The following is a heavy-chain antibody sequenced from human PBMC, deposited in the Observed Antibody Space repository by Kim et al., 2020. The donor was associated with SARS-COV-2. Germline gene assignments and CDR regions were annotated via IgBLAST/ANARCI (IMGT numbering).Heavy chain of an antibody. D-gene: IGHD3-16*01. CDR1: GDTSSTSG. J-gene: IGHJ4*02. CDR2: INTKKGDT. Sequence: ASVKVSYKTSGDTSSTSGFSWVRQAPGQGLEWMGWINTKKGDTNYVQKFQDRVTMTTDSSTTAAYMELRSLKSDDTAVYYCVRGTWGDVNDYWGQGTLVTVSS. CDR3: VRGTWGDVNDY. V-gene: IGHV1-18*01.